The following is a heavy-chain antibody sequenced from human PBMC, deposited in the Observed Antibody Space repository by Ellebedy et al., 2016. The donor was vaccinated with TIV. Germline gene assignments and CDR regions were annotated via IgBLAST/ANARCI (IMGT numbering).Heavy chain of an antibody. CDR1: RYTFTSYD. V-gene: IGHV1-8*01. CDR2: MNPSGNT. D-gene: IGHD1-26*01. CDR3: ARRHSGSFPY. J-gene: IGHJ4*02. Sequence: ASVKVSXXTSRYTFTSYDINWVRQAPGQGLEWMGWMNPSGNTGSAQKFQGRVTMTRNTSISTAYMELSSLRSEDTAIYYCARRHSGSFPYWGQGTLVTVSS.